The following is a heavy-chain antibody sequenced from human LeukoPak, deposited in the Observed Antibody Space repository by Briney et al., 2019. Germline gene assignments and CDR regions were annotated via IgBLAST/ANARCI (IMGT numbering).Heavy chain of an antibody. CDR1: GFTFSSCN. D-gene: IGHD3-10*01. CDR2: ISSSSTYT. J-gene: IGHJ4*02. V-gene: IGHV3-21*01. CDR3: ARVISMVRGVDY. Sequence: GGSLRLSCAASGFTFSSCNMNWVRQAPGKGLEWVSSISSSSTYTYYADSVKGRFTISRDNAKNSLYLQMNSLRAEDTAVYYCARVISMVRGVDYWGQGTLVTVSS.